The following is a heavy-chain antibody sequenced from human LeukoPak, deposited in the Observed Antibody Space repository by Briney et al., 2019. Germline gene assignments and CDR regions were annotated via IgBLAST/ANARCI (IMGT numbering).Heavy chain of an antibody. Sequence: SETLSLTCTVSGGSISSYYWSWIRQPPGKGLEWIGYIYYSGSTNYNPSLKSRVTMSVDTSKNQFSLKLSSVTAADTAVYYCATGRAAAGTGDYFDYWGQGTLVTVSS. CDR1: GGSISSYY. V-gene: IGHV4-59*12. J-gene: IGHJ4*02. CDR3: ATGRAAAGTGDYFDY. CDR2: IYYSGST. D-gene: IGHD6-13*01.